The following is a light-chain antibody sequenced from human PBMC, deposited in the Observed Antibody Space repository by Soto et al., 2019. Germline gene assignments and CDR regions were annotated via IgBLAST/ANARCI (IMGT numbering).Light chain of an antibody. CDR1: QSVTSSS. V-gene: IGKV3-20*01. Sequence: EIVFTHFPGTLSFSPVERATLSCRASQSVTSSSLAWYQQKVGRAPRVLIYGASNRATGIPDRFSGSGSGTDFTLTITRLEPEDFAVYYCQQYGSSPRTFGQGTRLEIK. CDR3: QQYGSSPRT. J-gene: IGKJ5*01. CDR2: GAS.